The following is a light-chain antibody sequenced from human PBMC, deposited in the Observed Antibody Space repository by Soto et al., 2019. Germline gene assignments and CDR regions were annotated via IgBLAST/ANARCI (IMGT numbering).Light chain of an antibody. CDR2: LSSDGSH. Sequence: QLVLTQSPSASASLGASVKLTCTLSSGHSSYAIAWHQQQPEKGPRYLMKLSSDGSHSKGDWIPDRFSGSSSGAERYLTISSLQSEDEADYYCQTWDTGARVVFGGGTKLTVL. CDR3: QTWDTGARVV. CDR1: SGHSSYA. V-gene: IGLV4-69*01. J-gene: IGLJ2*01.